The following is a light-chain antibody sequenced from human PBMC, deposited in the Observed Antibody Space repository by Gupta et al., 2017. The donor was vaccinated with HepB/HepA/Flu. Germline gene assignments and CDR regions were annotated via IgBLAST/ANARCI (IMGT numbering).Light chain of an antibody. CDR2: VNS. J-gene: IGLJ2*01. CDR1: SSNIGAGYD. Sequence: QSVLTQPPSVSGAPGQRVTIYCTGSSSNIGAGYDLHWYQQLPAPAPKLLMYVNSNRHSAVPDRFSGSTSATTASLTTTGLQAEDEADDYCPSPNTRTNSVVFGGATKPTV. V-gene: IGLV1-40*01. CDR3: PSPNTRTNSVV.